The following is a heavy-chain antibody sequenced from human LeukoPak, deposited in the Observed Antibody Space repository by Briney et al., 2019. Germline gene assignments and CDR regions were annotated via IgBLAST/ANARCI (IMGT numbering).Heavy chain of an antibody. Sequence: GGSLRLSCAASGFTFSSYAVSWVRQAPGKGLEWVSAISGSGGSTYYADSVKGRFTVSRDNSKNTLYLQMNSLRAEDTAVYYCAKSPNYYGSGRAEFDPWGQGTLVTVSS. J-gene: IGHJ5*02. V-gene: IGHV3-23*01. CDR3: AKSPNYYGSGRAEFDP. CDR1: GFTFSSYA. CDR2: ISGSGGST. D-gene: IGHD3-10*01.